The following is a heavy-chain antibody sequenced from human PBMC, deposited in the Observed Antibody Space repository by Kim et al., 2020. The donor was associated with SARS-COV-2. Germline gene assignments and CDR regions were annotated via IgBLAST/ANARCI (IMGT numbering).Heavy chain of an antibody. CDR1: GGSISSSSYY. CDR2: IYYSGST. CDR3: ARHGNDYGDYQDAFDI. Sequence: SETLSLTCTVSGGSISSSSYYWGWIRQPPGKGLEWIGSIYYSGSTYYNPSLRSRVTISVDTSKNQFSLKLSSVTAADTAVYYCARHGNDYGDYQDAFDIWGQGTMVTVSS. D-gene: IGHD4-17*01. J-gene: IGHJ3*02. V-gene: IGHV4-39*01.